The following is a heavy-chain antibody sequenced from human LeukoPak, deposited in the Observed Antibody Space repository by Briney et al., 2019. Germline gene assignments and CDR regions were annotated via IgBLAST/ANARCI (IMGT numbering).Heavy chain of an antibody. CDR3: ARGQYYDFWSPPEYNWFDP. CDR2: IYYSGST. D-gene: IGHD3-3*01. J-gene: IGHJ5*02. V-gene: IGHV4-59*01. CDR1: GGSISSYY. Sequence: PSETLSLTCTVSGGSISSYYWSWIRQPPGKGLEWIGYIYYSGSTNYNPSLKSRVTISVDTSKNQFSLKLSSVTAADTAVYYCARGQYYDFWSPPEYNWFDPWGQGTLVTVSS.